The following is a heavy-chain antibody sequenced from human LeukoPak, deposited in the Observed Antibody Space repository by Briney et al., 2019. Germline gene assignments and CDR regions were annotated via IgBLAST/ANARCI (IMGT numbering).Heavy chain of an antibody. CDR2: ISSNSNYI. D-gene: IGHD6-19*01. V-gene: IGHV3-21*01. Sequence: GGSLRLSCAASGFAFSYYTMNWVRQAPGKGLEWVSSISSNSNYIYYADSMKGRFTISRDNAKNSLYLQMNSLRAEDTAVYYCAREPLYSSGWYYFDYWGQGTLVTVSS. J-gene: IGHJ4*02. CDR1: GFAFSYYT. CDR3: AREPLYSSGWYYFDY.